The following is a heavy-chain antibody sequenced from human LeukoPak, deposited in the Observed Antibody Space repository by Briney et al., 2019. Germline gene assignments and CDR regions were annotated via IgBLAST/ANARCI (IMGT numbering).Heavy chain of an antibody. Sequence: GASVKVSCKASGYTFTTYAMHWVRQAPGQRLEWMGWVNAGNGNTKYSQKFQARVTITRDTSASTAYMELSSLRSEDTAVYYCARDSGSGNNDYWGQGTLVTVSS. D-gene: IGHD1-26*01. CDR1: GYTFTTYA. V-gene: IGHV1-3*01. J-gene: IGHJ4*02. CDR3: ARDSGSGNNDY. CDR2: VNAGNGNT.